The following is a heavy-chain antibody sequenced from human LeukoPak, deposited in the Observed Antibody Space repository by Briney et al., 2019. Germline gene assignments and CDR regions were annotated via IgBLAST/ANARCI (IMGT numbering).Heavy chain of an antibody. CDR3: ARDQAPWELLGNFDY. D-gene: IGHD1-26*01. Sequence: GGSLRLSCAASGFTFSSYGMNWVRQAPGKGLEWVSSISSSSSYIYYADSVKGRFTISRDNAKNSLYLQMNSLRAEDTAVYYCARDQAPWELLGNFDYWGQGTLVTVSS. CDR1: GFTFSSYG. CDR2: ISSSSSYI. V-gene: IGHV3-21*01. J-gene: IGHJ4*02.